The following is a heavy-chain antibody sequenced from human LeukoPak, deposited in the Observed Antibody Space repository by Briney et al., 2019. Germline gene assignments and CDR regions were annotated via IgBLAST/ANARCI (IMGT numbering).Heavy chain of an antibody. CDR3: ARHSKIVLATGWFDP. D-gene: IGHD3-16*02. CDR2: IYYTGTT. J-gene: IGHJ5*02. Sequence: PSETLSLTCSVSGDSLTTSFYFWGWVRQPPGKALEWIGSIYYTGTTYYNPSLKNRVIMSEDTSKNQFYLQMTSVTAADTAPYFCARHSKIVLATGWFDPWGQGVLVTVSS. CDR1: GDSLTTSFYF. V-gene: IGHV4-39*01.